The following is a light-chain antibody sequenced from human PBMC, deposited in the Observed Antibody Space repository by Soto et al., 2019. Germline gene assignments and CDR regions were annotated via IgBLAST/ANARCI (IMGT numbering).Light chain of an antibody. J-gene: IGKJ4*02. CDR1: QSISNY. V-gene: IGKV1-39*01. Sequence: DIQMTQSPSSLSASVGDRVTITCRASQSISNYVNWYQQRPGKAPNLLIYTASNLQSGVPSRFSGSGSGRDFTLTISSLHPDDFATYYCQQSYQALPLTCGGGIKGE. CDR2: TAS. CDR3: QQSYQALPLT.